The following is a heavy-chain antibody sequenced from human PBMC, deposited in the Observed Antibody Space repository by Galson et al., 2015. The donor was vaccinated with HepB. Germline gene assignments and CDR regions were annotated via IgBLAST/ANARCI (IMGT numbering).Heavy chain of an antibody. CDR3: AKTAYYDFWSGYWDYYYYYMDV. CDR1: GFTFSSYA. J-gene: IGHJ6*03. V-gene: IGHV3-23*01. Sequence: SLRLSCAASGFTFSSYAMSWVRRAPGKGLEWVSAISGSGGSTYYADSVKGRFTISRDNSKNTLYLQMNSLRAEDTAVYYCAKTAYYDFWSGYWDYYYYYMDVWGKGTTVTVSS. CDR2: ISGSGGST. D-gene: IGHD3-3*01.